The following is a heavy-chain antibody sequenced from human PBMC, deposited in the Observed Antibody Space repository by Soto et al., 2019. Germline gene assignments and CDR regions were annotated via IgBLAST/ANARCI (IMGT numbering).Heavy chain of an antibody. CDR1: GATITSYY. V-gene: IGHV4-59*12. Sequence: SETLSLTCKVSGATITSYYWSWIRQPPGKGLEWIGYIYCNGNTSCNPSLKSRVTMAVDTSKHQFSLKLSSVTAADSAMYYCGYGMDVWGQGTKVTVSS. CDR3: GYGMDV. J-gene: IGHJ6*02. CDR2: IYCNGNT.